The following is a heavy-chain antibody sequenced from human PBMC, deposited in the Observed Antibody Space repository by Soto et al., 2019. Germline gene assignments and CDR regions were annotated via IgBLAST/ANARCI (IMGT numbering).Heavy chain of an antibody. D-gene: IGHD3-22*01. V-gene: IGHV3-21*06. CDR3: ARLSYSFDSTGYHYYFDS. Sequence: KPGGSLRLSCTGSGFTFNTYTMSWVRQAPGKGLEWVSTMTSVGTFVYYADSVEGRFSISRDNAKNSLYLQMNSLGGDDTAVYFCARLSYSFDSTGYHYYFDSWGQGTLVTVSS. CDR1: GFTFNTYT. J-gene: IGHJ4*02. CDR2: MTSVGTFV.